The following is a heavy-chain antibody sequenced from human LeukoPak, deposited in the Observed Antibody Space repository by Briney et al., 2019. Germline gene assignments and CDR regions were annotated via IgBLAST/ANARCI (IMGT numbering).Heavy chain of an antibody. CDR3: ARGVHNYGNFDF. CDR1: GYTFTSYY. Sequence: GASVKASCKASGYTFTSYYMHWVRQAPGQGLEWMGVINPSGGSTNYAQKFQGRVTMTRDTSTSTVYMELRSLRSEDTAVYSCARGVHNYGNFDFWGQGTLVTVSS. J-gene: IGHJ4*02. D-gene: IGHD5-18*01. V-gene: IGHV1-46*01. CDR2: INPSGGST.